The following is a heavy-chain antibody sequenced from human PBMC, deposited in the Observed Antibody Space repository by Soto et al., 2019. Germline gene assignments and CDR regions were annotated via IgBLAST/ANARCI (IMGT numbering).Heavy chain of an antibody. J-gene: IGHJ5*02. D-gene: IGHD2-2*01. CDR3: ARLVPAPSFENWFDP. CDR1: GGTFSSYA. V-gene: IGHV1-69*12. Sequence: QVQLVQSGAEVKKPGSSVKVSCKASGGTFSSYAISWVRQAPGQGLEWMGGIIPIFGTANYAQKFQGRVTLTADESTSKAYRELSSLRADDTAVYYCARLVPAPSFENWFDPWGQGTLVTVSS. CDR2: IIPIFGTA.